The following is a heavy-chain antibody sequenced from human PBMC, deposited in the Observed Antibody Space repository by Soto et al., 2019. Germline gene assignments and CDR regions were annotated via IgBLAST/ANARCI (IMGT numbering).Heavy chain of an antibody. V-gene: IGHV3-33*01. Sequence: QVQLVESGGGVVQPGRSLRLSCAASGFSFSSYGMHWVRQAPGKGLEWVAVILDDGSDKDYTDAVKGRFTISRDNSKKTLYLERNSLRAEERAVYYWARDDDNGDNGLAYWGQGTRVTVSS. CDR1: GFSFSSYG. CDR2: ILDDGSDK. J-gene: IGHJ4*02. CDR3: ARDDDNGDNGLAY. D-gene: IGHD4-17*01.